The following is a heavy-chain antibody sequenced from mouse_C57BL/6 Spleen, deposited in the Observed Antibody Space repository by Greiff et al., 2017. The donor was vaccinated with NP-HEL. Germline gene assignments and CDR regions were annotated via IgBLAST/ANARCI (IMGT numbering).Heavy chain of an antibody. CDR3: ARDTTVVAVYWYFDV. D-gene: IGHD1-1*01. CDR1: GYTFTDYN. CDR2: INPNNGGT. Sequence: EVQLQQSGPELVKPGASVKMSCKASGYTFTDYNMHWVKQSHGKSLEWIGYINPNNGGTSYNQKFKGKATLTVNKSSSTAYMELRSLTSEDSAVYYCARDTTVVAVYWYFDVWGTGTTVTVSS. V-gene: IGHV1-22*01. J-gene: IGHJ1*03.